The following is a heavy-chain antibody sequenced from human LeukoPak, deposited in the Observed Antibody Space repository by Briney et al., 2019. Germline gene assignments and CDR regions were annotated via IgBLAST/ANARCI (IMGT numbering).Heavy chain of an antibody. J-gene: IGHJ4*02. CDR3: ARQSRHYDVLTGYYPYFDY. V-gene: IGHV4-59*08. Sequence: PPAKGLKKIGYIYYSGSTDYNPSLKSRVTISVDTSQNRFSLKLSSVTAADTTVYYCARQSRHYDVLTGYYPYFDYWGQGTLVTVSS. D-gene: IGHD3-9*01. CDR2: IYYSGST.